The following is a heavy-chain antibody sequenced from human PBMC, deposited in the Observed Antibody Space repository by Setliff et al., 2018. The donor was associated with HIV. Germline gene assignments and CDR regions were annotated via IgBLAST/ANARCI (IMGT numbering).Heavy chain of an antibody. Sequence: SETLSLTCTVSGDSLAGSHYSWGWVRQPPGQGLEWLGNLFHTGTSYFNPSLKSRLTMSVDTSKNQFSLSLISMTAADSAVYYCARLGDNSDWRSNYFFYYMDVWGKGTTVTVSS. J-gene: IGHJ6*03. CDR3: ARLGDNSDWRSNYFFYYMDV. CDR1: GDSLAGSHYS. V-gene: IGHV4-39*01. CDR2: LFHTGTS. D-gene: IGHD3-22*01.